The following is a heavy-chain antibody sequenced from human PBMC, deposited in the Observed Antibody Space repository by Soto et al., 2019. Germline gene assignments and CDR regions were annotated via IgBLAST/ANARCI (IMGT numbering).Heavy chain of an antibody. Sequence: EVQLVESGGGLVQPGGSLRLSCAASGFTFSSYWMHWVRQAPGKGLVWVSRINHDESSSTYVDSVRGRFTISRDNAKNTLYLQMNSLRAEDTAVYYCARRGPLRGLAYGGQGTLVTVSS. CDR3: ARRGPLRGLAY. D-gene: IGHD1-26*01. V-gene: IGHV3-74*01. CDR2: INHDESSS. CDR1: GFTFSSYW. J-gene: IGHJ4*02.